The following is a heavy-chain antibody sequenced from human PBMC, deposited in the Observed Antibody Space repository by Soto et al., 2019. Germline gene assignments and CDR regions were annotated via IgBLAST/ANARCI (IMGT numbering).Heavy chain of an antibody. CDR3: ARLVPEYFWSGYYIGEFDY. Sequence: GGSLRLSCAASGFTVSSNYMSWVRQAPGKGLEWVSVIYSGGSTYYADSVKGRFTISRHNSKNTLYLQMNSLRAEDTAVYYCARLVPEYFWSGYYIGEFDYWGQVPLVTVSP. D-gene: IGHD3-3*01. CDR1: GFTVSSNY. CDR2: IYSGGST. J-gene: IGHJ4*02. V-gene: IGHV3-53*04.